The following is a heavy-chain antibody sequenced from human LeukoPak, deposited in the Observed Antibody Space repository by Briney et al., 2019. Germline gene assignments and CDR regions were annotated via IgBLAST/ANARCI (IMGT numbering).Heavy chain of an antibody. CDR2: IYYSGNT. Sequence: SETLSLTCTVSGGSISIYYWSWIRQPPGKGLEWIGYIYYSGNTNYNPSLKSRVTISVDTSKNQFSLTLSSVTAADTAVYYCARLTTVTPRAAFDIWGQGTMVTVSS. D-gene: IGHD4-17*01. CDR3: ARLTTVTPRAAFDI. J-gene: IGHJ3*02. CDR1: GGSISIYY. V-gene: IGHV4-59*01.